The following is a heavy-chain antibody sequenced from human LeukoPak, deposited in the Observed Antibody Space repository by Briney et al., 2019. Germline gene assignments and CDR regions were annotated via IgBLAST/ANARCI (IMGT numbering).Heavy chain of an antibody. D-gene: IGHD1-26*01. CDR2: IYHSGST. J-gene: IGHJ4*02. CDR1: GYSISSGYY. Sequence: PSETLSLTCTVSGYSISSGYYWGWIRQPPGKGLEWIGSIYHSGSTYYNPSLKSRVTISVDTSKNQFSLKLSSVTAADTAVYYCARVGYSGSYYFDYWGQGTLVTVSS. CDR3: ARVGYSGSYYFDY. V-gene: IGHV4-38-2*02.